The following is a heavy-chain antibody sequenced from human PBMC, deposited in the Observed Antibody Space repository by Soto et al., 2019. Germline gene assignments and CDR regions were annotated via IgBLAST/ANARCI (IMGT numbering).Heavy chain of an antibody. CDR2: IYYSGST. Sequence: SETLSLTCTVSGGSIINHCWSWIRQPPGQGLEWIGYIYYSGSTNYNPSLKSRVTMSVDTSKNQFSLKLSSLSAADTAIYYCARANWFFDYWGQGTLVTVSS. J-gene: IGHJ4*02. CDR1: GGSIINHC. D-gene: IGHD7-27*01. CDR3: ARANWFFDY. V-gene: IGHV4-59*11.